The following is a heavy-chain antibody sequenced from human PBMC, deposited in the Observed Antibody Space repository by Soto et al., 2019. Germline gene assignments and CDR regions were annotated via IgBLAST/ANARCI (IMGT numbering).Heavy chain of an antibody. J-gene: IGHJ6*02. Sequence: QVQLVESGGGVVQPGRSLRLSCAASGFTFSSYGMHWVRQAPGKGLEWVAVIWDDGSNKYYADSVKGRFTISRDNSKNTLYLQMNSLRAEDTAVYYCARDRKWHQLVHYYYGMDVWGQGTTVTVSS. CDR3: ARDRKWHQLVHYYYGMDV. CDR1: GFTFSSYG. D-gene: IGHD6-13*01. V-gene: IGHV3-33*01. CDR2: IWDDGSNK.